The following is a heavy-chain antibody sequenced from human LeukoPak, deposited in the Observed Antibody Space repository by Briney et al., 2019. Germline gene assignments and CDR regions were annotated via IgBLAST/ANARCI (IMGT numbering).Heavy chain of an antibody. D-gene: IGHD1-26*01. V-gene: IGHV4-30-4*07. Sequence: SQTLSLTCAVSGGSISSGGYSWNWIRQPPGKGLEWIGYIYNSGSTSYNPSLKSRVTMSVDTSKNQFSLKLTSVTAADTAMYYCARDSGNYRGMDYWGQGTLVTVSS. J-gene: IGHJ4*02. CDR1: GGSISSGGYS. CDR3: ARDSGNYRGMDY. CDR2: IYNSGST.